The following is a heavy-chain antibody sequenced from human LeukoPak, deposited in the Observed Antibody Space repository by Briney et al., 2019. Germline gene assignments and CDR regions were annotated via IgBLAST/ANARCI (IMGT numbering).Heavy chain of an antibody. CDR1: GFTFSSYA. J-gene: IGHJ4*02. Sequence: GGSLRLSCAASGFTFSSYAMHWVRQAPGKGLEWVAVISYDGSNKYYADSVKGRFTISRDNSKNTLYLQMNSLRAEDTAVYYCAKMFGSGSRRAFDYWGQGTLVTVSS. D-gene: IGHD1-26*01. CDR2: ISYDGSNK. V-gene: IGHV3-30*04. CDR3: AKMFGSGSRRAFDY.